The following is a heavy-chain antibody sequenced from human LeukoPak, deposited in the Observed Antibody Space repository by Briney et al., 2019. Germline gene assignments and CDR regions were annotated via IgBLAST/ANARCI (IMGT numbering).Heavy chain of an antibody. D-gene: IGHD1-14*01. CDR2: LYSDDNT. Sequence: GGSLRLSCAASGFTVITNDMTGVRQAPGKGLEWVSVLYSDDNTKYADSVQGRFTISRDNSKNTLYLEMNSLSPDDTAVYYCARGVEPLAANTLAYWGQGTLVTVSS. J-gene: IGHJ4*02. CDR3: ARGVEPLAANTLAY. CDR1: GFTVITND. V-gene: IGHV3-53*01.